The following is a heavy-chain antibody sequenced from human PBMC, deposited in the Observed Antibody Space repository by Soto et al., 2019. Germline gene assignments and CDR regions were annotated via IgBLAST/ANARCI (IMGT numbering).Heavy chain of an antibody. D-gene: IGHD5-18*01. Sequence: SETLSLTCTVSGGSISSGDYYWSWIRQPPGKGLEWIGNIYYSGSTTYNPSLKSRVTISVATSKNQFSLKLTSVTAADTAIYYCARDHPHSYGVYYFDYWGQGTPVTVSS. CDR3: ARDHPHSYGVYYFDY. CDR1: GGSISSGDYY. CDR2: IYYSGST. V-gene: IGHV4-30-4*01. J-gene: IGHJ4*02.